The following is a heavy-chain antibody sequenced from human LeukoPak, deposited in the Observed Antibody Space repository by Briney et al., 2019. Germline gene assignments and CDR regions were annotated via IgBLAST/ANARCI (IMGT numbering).Heavy chain of an antibody. J-gene: IGHJ6*02. CDR2: INTNTGNP. CDR1: GYTFTSYG. CDR3: ARGGLSYFYYGMDV. Sequence: GASVKVSCKASGYTFTSYGISWVRQAPGQGLEWMGWINTNTGNPTYAQGFTGRFVFSLDTSVSTAYLQISSLKAEGTAVYFCARGGLSYFYYGMDVWGQGTTVTVSS. V-gene: IGHV7-4-1*02.